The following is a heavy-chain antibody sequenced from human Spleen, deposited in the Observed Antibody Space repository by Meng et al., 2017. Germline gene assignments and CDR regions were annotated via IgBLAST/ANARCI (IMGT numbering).Heavy chain of an antibody. CDR2: IYFSGST. CDR3: ARYLYKIDY. J-gene: IGHJ4*02. Sequence: GSLRLSCTVSGGSINNYFWTWIRQPPGKGLEYIGYIYFSGSTNYKPSLKSRVTISLDTSKNQFSLKLSSVTAADTVVYYCARYLYKIDYWGQGTLVTVSS. CDR1: GGSINNYF. V-gene: IGHV4-59*01. D-gene: IGHD2-2*02.